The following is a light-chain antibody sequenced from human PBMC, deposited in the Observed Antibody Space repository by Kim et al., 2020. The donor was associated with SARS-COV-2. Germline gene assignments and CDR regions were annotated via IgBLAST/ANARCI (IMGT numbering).Light chain of an antibody. Sequence: QSVLTQPASVSGSPGQSITISCTGTTSDFGSHNLVSWYQQHPGKAPKLMIYEGTKRPSGVSYRFSGSKSGNTASLTISGLQAEDEADYFCFSYVGTSTLAFGGGTKVTVL. CDR1: TSDFGSHNL. CDR3: FSYVGTSTLA. CDR2: EGT. J-gene: IGLJ2*01. V-gene: IGLV2-23*01.